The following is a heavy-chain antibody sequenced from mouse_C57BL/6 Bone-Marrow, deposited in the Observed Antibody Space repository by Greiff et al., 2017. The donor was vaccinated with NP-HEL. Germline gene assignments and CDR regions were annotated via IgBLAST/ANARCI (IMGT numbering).Heavy chain of an antibody. V-gene: IGHV1-50*01. D-gene: IGHD1-1*02. CDR2: IDPSDSYT. CDR3: ARWGLWCDYAMDY. J-gene: IGHJ4*01. Sequence: QVQLQQPGAELVKPGASVKLSCKASGYTFTSYWMQWVKQRPGQGLEWIGEIDPSDSYTNYNQKFKGKATLTVDTSSSTAYMQLSSLTSEDSACYYWARWGLWCDYAMDYWGQGTSGTVSS. CDR1: GYTFTSYW.